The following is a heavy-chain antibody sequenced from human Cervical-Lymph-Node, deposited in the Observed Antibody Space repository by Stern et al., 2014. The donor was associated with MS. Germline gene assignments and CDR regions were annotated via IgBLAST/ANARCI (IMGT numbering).Heavy chain of an antibody. CDR3: ARIDGNYGSGSFLNFDS. CDR2: VDWDDEK. D-gene: IGHD3-10*01. Sequence: QVTLKESGPTLVKPSQTLKLTCTFSGFSLRTTGMSVTWVRQPPGKALEGLALVDWDDEKYFSTSLKTRLPISRATSNNQVVLTMANMTPADTATYFCARIDGNYGSGSFLNFDSWGQGILVTVSS. J-gene: IGHJ4*02. V-gene: IGHV2-70*20. CDR1: GFSLRTTGMS.